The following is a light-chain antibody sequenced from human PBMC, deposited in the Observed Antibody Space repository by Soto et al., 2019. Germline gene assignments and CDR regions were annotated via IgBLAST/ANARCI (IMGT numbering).Light chain of an antibody. CDR3: QQYNSYSIT. Sequence: DIQMTQSPSTLSASLGDRVTITCRASQSISSWLAWYQQKPGKAPKLLIYKASSLESGVPSRFRGSGSGTEFTLTISSLQPDDFETYYCQQYNSYSITFGQGTRLEIK. V-gene: IGKV1-5*03. CDR1: QSISSW. J-gene: IGKJ5*01. CDR2: KAS.